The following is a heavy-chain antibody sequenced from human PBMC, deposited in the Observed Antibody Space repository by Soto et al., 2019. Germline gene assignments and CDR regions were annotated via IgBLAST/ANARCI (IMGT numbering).Heavy chain of an antibody. CDR2: IRSKGNNYAT. J-gene: IGHJ2*01. V-gene: IGHV3-73*02. CDR1: GFTFSDSA. CDR3: VRYSRTLGWFFDL. Sequence: EVQLVESGGGLVQPGGSLKLSCAASGFTFSDSAMHWVRQASGGGLEWLGRIRSKGNNYATEYGASLKGRFTISRDDSKKTTYLQMSNLNTEDTAVYYCVRYSRTLGWFFDLWGRGTLVTVSS. D-gene: IGHD2-21*01.